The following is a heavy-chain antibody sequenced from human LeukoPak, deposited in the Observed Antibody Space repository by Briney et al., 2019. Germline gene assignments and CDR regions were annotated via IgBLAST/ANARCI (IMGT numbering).Heavy chain of an antibody. D-gene: IGHD3-22*01. V-gene: IGHV3-23*01. CDR2: ISSADGAT. CDR1: GFAFRNYA. CDR3: ARGPYDSSGYYAVY. J-gene: IGHJ4*02. Sequence: GGSLRLSCAASGFAFRNYAMSWVRQAPGKALEWVSAISSADGATHYADSVKGRFTVSRDNSKNTLWLQMNSLRAEDTAVYYCARGPYDSSGYYAVYWGQGTLVTASS.